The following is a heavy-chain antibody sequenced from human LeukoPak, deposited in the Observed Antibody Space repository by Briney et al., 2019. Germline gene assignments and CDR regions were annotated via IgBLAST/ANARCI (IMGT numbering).Heavy chain of an antibody. CDR1: GGSISSSSYY. D-gene: IGHD2-15*01. Sequence: LSLTCTVSGGSISSSSYYWGWIRQPQGKGLEWVGRSRNKAQSYTTEYAASVKGRFTLSRDDSKNSLYLQMNNLKTEDTAVYYCARGYCTSGTCYSGDYWGRGTLVTVSS. CDR2: SRNKAQSYTT. J-gene: IGHJ4*02. CDR3: ARGYCTSGTCYSGDY. V-gene: IGHV3-72*01.